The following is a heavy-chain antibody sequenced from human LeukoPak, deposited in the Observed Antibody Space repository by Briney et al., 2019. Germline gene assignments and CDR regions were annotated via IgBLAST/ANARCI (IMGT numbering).Heavy chain of an antibody. CDR1: GVSISAYY. V-gene: IGHV4-34*01. CDR2: INHSGSA. D-gene: IGHD1-26*01. J-gene: IGHJ4*02. Sequence: SETLSLTCAVYGVSISAYYWMWIRQPPGKGLEWIGEINHSGSANYNPSLESRVTISGDTSKNQFSLKLSSLTAADTGVYFCARGRGSYYPGWSQGTLVTVPS. CDR3: ARGRGSYYPG.